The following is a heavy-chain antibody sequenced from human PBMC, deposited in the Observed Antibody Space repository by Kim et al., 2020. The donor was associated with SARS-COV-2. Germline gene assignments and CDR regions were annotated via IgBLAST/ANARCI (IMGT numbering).Heavy chain of an antibody. V-gene: IGHV3-74*01. CDR2: INSDGSST. CDR1: GFTFSSYW. D-gene: IGHD2-21*02. J-gene: IGHJ6*02. Sequence: GGSLRLSCAASGFTFSSYWMHWVRQAPGKGLVWVSRINSDGSSTSYADSVKGRFTISRDNAKNTLYLQMKSLRAEDTAVYYCARVLTCGGDCYSGYYYYGMDVWGQGTTVTVSS. CDR3: ARVLTCGGDCYSGYYYYGMDV.